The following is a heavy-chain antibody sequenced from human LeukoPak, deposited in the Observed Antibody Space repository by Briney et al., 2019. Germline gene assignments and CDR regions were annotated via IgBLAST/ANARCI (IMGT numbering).Heavy chain of an antibody. J-gene: IGHJ3*02. Sequence: PGGSLRLSCAASGFTFDDYAMHWVRQAPGKGLEWVSGISWNSGSIGYADSVKGRFTTSRDNAKNSLYLQMNSLRAEDTALYYCAKGSNLWGARGAFDIWGQGTMVTVSS. CDR3: AKGSNLWGARGAFDI. D-gene: IGHD3-16*01. V-gene: IGHV3-9*01. CDR2: ISWNSGSI. CDR1: GFTFDDYA.